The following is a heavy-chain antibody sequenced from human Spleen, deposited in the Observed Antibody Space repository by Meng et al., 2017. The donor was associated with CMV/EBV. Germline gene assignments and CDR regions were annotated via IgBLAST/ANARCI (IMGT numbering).Heavy chain of an antibody. CDR2: ISHTGST. CDR3: ASPLGIG. J-gene: IGHJ3*01. D-gene: IGHD7-27*01. V-gene: IGHV4-34*01. Sequence: ESLKISCAVYGTSFSGYSWTWIRQPPGQGLEWIGEISHTGSTKYNPSLKSRVTISADTSRKELSLTLTSVTAADTAVYYCASPLGIGWGQGTMVTVSS. CDR1: GTSFSGYS.